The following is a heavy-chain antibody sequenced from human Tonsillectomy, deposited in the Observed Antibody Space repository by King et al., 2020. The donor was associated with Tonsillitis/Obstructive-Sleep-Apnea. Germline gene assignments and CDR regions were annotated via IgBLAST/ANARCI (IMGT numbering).Heavy chain of an antibody. D-gene: IGHD6-13*01. CDR3: ATAPIAAATSIFDY. CDR1: GYTLTELS. CDR2: FDPEDGET. J-gene: IGHJ4*02. Sequence: QLVQSGAEVKKPGASVKVSCKVSGYTLTELSMDWVRQAPGKGLEWMGNFDPEDGETIYAQKFQGRVTMTEDTSTDTAYMELSSLRSEDTAVYYRATAPIAAATSIFDYWGQGTLVTVSS. V-gene: IGHV1-24*01.